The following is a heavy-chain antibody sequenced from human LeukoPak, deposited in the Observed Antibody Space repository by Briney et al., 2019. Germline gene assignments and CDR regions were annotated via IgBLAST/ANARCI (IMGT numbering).Heavy chain of an antibody. CDR1: EFSFSTNW. V-gene: IGHV3-7*01. Sequence: GGSLRLSCAASEFSFSTNWMHWVRQTPGKGLEWVAELNEDGSVKYYVDSVKGRFTISRDNAKSILFLQMYNLRTEDTGVYFCANVPRSTVSYWGRGTLVTVSS. D-gene: IGHD2-2*01. J-gene: IGHJ4*02. CDR2: LNEDGSVK. CDR3: ANVPRSTVSY.